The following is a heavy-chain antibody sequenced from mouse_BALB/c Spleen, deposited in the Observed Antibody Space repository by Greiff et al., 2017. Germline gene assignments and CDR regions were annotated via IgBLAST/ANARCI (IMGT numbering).Heavy chain of an antibody. CDR3: ARDGYYWYFDV. Sequence: VQLKQSGPELVKPGASVKISCKASGYTFTDYNMHWVKQSHGKSLEWIGYIYPYNGGTGYNQKFKSKATLTVDNSSSTAYMELRSLTSEDSAVYYCARDGYYWYFDVWGAGTTVTVSS. J-gene: IGHJ1*01. V-gene: IGHV1S29*02. CDR1: GYTFTDYN. D-gene: IGHD2-3*01. CDR2: IYPYNGGT.